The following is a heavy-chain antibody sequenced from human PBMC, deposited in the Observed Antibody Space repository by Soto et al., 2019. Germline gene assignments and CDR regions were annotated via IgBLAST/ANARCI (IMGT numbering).Heavy chain of an antibody. V-gene: IGHV4-31*11. Sequence: SETLSLTCAVSGGSISSGGYYWSWIRQHPGKGLEWIGYIYYSGSTYYNPSLKSRVTISVDTSKNQFSLKLSSVTAADTAVYYCARGAYYGQYLSPFDSWGQGTLVTVSS. D-gene: IGHD4-17*01. CDR3: ARGAYYGQYLSPFDS. CDR2: IYYSGST. J-gene: IGHJ5*01. CDR1: GGSISSGGYY.